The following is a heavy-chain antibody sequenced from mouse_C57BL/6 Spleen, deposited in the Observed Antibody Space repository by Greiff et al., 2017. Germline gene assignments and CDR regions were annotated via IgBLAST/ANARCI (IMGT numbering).Heavy chain of an antibody. J-gene: IGHJ2*01. CDR1: GYTFTSSW. D-gene: IGHD1-1*01. V-gene: IGHV1-55*01. Sequence: QVQLQQPGAELVKPGASVKMSCKASGYTFTSSWITWVKQRPGQGLEWIGDIYPGSGSTNYNEKFKSKATLTVDTSSSTAYMQLSSLTSEGSAVYYCARSRDYNGSGYVNYFDYWGQGTTLTVSS. CDR2: IYPGSGST. CDR3: ARSRDYNGSGYVNYFDY.